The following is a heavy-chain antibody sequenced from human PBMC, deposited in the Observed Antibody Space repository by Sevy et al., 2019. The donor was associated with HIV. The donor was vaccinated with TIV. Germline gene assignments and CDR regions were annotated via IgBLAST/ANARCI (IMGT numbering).Heavy chain of an antibody. V-gene: IGHV1-8*01. Sequence: ASVKVSCKASGYTFTSYDINWVRQATGQGLEWMGWMTPNSGNTGCAQKFQGRVTMTRNTSISTAYMELSSLRSEDTAVYYSARGGYGSGYDFDIWGQGTMVTVSS. J-gene: IGHJ3*02. CDR2: MTPNSGNT. CDR3: ARGGYGSGYDFDI. CDR1: GYTFTSYD. D-gene: IGHD3-10*01.